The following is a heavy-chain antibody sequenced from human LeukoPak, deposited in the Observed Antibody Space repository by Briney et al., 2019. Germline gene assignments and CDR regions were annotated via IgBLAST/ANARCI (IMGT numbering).Heavy chain of an antibody. J-gene: IGHJ3*02. V-gene: IGHV4-39*07. CDR3: ARGFGTTVVRDAFDI. CDR2: IYYSGST. Sequence: SETLSLTCTVSGGSISSSSYYWGWIRQPPGKGLEWIGSIYYSGSTYYNPSLKSRVTISVDTSNNQFSLKLSSVTAADTAVYYCARGFGTTVVRDAFDIWGQGTMVTVSS. D-gene: IGHD4-23*01. CDR1: GGSISSSSYY.